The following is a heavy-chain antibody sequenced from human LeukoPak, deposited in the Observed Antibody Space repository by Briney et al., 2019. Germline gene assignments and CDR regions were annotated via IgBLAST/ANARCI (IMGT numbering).Heavy chain of an antibody. D-gene: IGHD2-2*01. V-gene: IGHV4-34*01. CDR1: GGSFSGYY. Sequence: SETLSITCAVYGGSFSGYYWSWIRQPPGKGLEWIGEINHSGSTNYNPSLKSPVTISVDTSKNQLSLKLSSVTAADTAVYYCARDHIVVVPAAPTYYYYYYMDVWGKGTTVTISS. CDR2: INHSGST. J-gene: IGHJ6*03. CDR3: ARDHIVVVPAAPTYYYYYYMDV.